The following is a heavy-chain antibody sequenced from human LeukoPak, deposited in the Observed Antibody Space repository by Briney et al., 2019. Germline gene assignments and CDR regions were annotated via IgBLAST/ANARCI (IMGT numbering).Heavy chain of an antibody. CDR3: ARGITGTTLVYFDY. Sequence: GGSLRLSCAASGXTFSGYWMHWVRQAPGKGLVWVSRINSDGSSTSYADSVKGRFTISRDNAKNTLYLQMNSLRAEDTAVYYCARGITGTTLVYFDYWGQGTLVTVSS. CDR2: INSDGSST. D-gene: IGHD1-7*01. V-gene: IGHV3-74*01. CDR1: GXTFSGYW. J-gene: IGHJ4*02.